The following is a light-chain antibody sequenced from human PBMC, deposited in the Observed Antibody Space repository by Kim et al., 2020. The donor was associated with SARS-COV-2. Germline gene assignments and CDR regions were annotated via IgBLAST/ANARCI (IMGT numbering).Light chain of an antibody. Sequence: GHSIPISCTGTSSDLGRYKYVSWYQQHPGKAPKLMIYDVSNQPSGVSDRFSGSKSGNTASLTISGLQSEDEADYYCSSYTTFSTYVFGTGTKVTVL. CDR3: SSYTTFSTYV. V-gene: IGLV2-14*03. CDR2: DVS. J-gene: IGLJ1*01. CDR1: SSDLGRYKY.